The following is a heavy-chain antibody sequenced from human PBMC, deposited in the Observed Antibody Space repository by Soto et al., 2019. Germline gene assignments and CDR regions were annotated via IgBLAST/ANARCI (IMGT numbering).Heavy chain of an antibody. CDR1: GFTFSDYY. CDR2: ISSSTSHT. CDR3: ARGRGAAADYFGF. V-gene: IGHV3-11*05. J-gene: IGHJ4*02. Sequence: QVQLVESGGGLVKPGGSLRLSCAVSGFTFSDYYMTWIRQAPGKGLEWVSYISSSTSHTNYADSVKGRFTISRDNAKNSLSLLMNSLRAEDTAVYYCARGRGAAADYFGFWGQGTLVTVSS. D-gene: IGHD6-13*01.